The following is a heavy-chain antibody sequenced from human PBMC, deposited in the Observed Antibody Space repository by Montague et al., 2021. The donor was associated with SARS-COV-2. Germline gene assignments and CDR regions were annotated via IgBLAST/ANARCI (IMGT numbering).Heavy chain of an antibody. CDR2: INHSGST. CDR1: GGSFSAYY. CDR3: ARTDYISSWFGAKKWFDP. Sequence: SETLSLTCAVYGGSFSAYYWSWIRQPPGKGLEWIGEINHSGSTNYNPSLKSRVTISVDTSKNQFSLKLSSVTAADTAVYYCARTDYISSWFGAKKWFDPWGQGTLVTVSP. D-gene: IGHD6-13*01. V-gene: IGHV4-34*01. J-gene: IGHJ5*02.